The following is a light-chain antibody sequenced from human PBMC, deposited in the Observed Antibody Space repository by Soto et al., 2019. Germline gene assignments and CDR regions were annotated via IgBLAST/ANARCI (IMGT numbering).Light chain of an antibody. V-gene: IGKV2-28*01. CDR3: MQPLEAPWT. Sequence: EIVMTQSPPSLSVTPGEPASISCRSSQSLLHSNGFQYSAWYLQKPGQSPQLRFYLGFNRASGVPDRFSGSGSGTDFTLKISRVEAEDVGIYFCMQPLEAPWTFGQGTKVEIK. CDR2: LGF. CDR1: QSLLHSNGFQY. J-gene: IGKJ1*01.